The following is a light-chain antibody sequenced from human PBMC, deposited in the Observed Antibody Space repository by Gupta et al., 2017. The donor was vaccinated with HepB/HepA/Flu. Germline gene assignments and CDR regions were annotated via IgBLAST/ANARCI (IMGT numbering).Light chain of an antibody. CDR1: QGISSS. V-gene: IGKV1-9*01. CDR2: AAS. CDR3: QQFNSYPLT. Sequence: DIQLTQSPSFLSASVGDRVTITCRASQGISSSLDWYQQKPGKAPRLLIYAASTLQGGVPSRFSGSGSGTEFTLTISSLQPEDFATYVCQQFNSYPLTFGGGTRVEIK. J-gene: IGKJ4*01.